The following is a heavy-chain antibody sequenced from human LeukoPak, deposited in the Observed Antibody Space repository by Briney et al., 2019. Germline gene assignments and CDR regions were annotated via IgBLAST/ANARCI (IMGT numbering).Heavy chain of an antibody. V-gene: IGHV4-34*01. D-gene: IGHD6-13*01. Sequence: SETLSLTCAVCGGSFTGYYWSWIRQPPGKGLDWIGEINHRGSTNYNPSLKSRVTISVDTSKNQFSLKRSSVTAADTAVYYCARPRYLAAAPFDYWGQGTLVTVSS. CDR1: GGSFTGYY. J-gene: IGHJ4*02. CDR3: ARPRYLAAAPFDY. CDR2: INHRGST.